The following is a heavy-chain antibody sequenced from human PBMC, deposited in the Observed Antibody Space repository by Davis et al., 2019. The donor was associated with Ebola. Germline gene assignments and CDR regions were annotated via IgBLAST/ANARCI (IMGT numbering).Heavy chain of an antibody. CDR2: ISRSSNNI. D-gene: IGHD6-13*01. CDR3: AAIAVTGTAGAFDF. J-gene: IGHJ3*01. CDR1: GFTFSSFN. V-gene: IGHV3-21*01. Sequence: GESLKISCAGSGFTFSSFNMNWVRQAPGKGLEWVSSISRSSNNIHYADSVKGRFTISRDDAKNSLYLEMNSLRAEDTAVYYCAAIAVTGTAGAFDFWGQGTMVTVSS.